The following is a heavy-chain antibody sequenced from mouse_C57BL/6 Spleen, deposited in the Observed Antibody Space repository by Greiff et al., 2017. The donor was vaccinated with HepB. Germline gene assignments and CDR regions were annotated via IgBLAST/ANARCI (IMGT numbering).Heavy chain of an antibody. J-gene: IGHJ1*03. CDR3: ARSTTVVAPFDV. CDR1: GYTFTSYW. D-gene: IGHD1-1*01. CDR2: IDPSDSYT. V-gene: IGHV1-69*01. Sequence: QVQLQQPGAELVMPGASVKLSCKASGYTFTSYWMHWVKQRPGQGLEWIGEIDPSDSYTNYNQKFKGKSTLTVDKSSSTAYMQLSSLTSEDSAVYYCARSTTVVAPFDVWGTGTTVTVSS.